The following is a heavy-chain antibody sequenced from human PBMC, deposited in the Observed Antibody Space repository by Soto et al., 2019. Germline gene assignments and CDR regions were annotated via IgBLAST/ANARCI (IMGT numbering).Heavy chain of an antibody. D-gene: IGHD6-19*01. CDR3: AKDGGIAVADHDAFDI. Sequence: PGGSLRLSCAASGFTFSSYGMHWVRQAPGKGLEWVAVISYDGSNKYYADSVKGRFTISRDNSKNTLYLQMNSLRAEDTAVYHCAKDGGIAVADHDAFDIWGQGTMVTVSS. CDR1: GFTFSSYG. J-gene: IGHJ3*02. V-gene: IGHV3-30*18. CDR2: ISYDGSNK.